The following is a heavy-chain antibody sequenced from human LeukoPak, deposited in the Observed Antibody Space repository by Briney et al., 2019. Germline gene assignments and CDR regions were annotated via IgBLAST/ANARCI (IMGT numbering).Heavy chain of an antibody. D-gene: IGHD1-26*01. CDR3: ARARGIPDAFDI. J-gene: IGHJ3*02. CDR1: GGSFSGYY. V-gene: IGHV4-34*01. Sequence: SETLSLTCAVYGGSFSGYYWSWIRQPPGKGLEWIGEINHSGSTNYNPSLKSRVTISVDTSKNQFSLKLSSVTAADTAVYYCARARGIPDAFDIWGQGTMVTVSS. CDR2: INHSGST.